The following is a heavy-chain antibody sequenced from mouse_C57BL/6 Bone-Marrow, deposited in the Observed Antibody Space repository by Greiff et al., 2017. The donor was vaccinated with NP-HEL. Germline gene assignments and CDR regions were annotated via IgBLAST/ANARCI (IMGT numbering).Heavy chain of an antibody. CDR1: GFTFSDYG. CDR2: ISSGSSTI. CDR3: ARPPYYSNYVGFAY. D-gene: IGHD2-5*01. J-gene: IGHJ3*01. V-gene: IGHV5-17*01. Sequence: EVQRVESGGGLVKPGGSLKLSCAASGFTFSDYGMHWVRQAPEKGLEWVAYISSGSSTIYYADTVKGRFTISRDNAKNTLFLQMTSLRSEDTAMYYCARPPYYSNYVGFAYWGQGTLVTVSA.